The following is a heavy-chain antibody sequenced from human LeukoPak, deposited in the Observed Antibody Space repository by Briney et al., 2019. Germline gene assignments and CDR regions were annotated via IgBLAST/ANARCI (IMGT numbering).Heavy chain of an antibody. V-gene: IGHV4-4*02. CDR2: ISLSGYT. CDR3: SRESWPFSPFGH. CDR1: GGSITSTNY. J-gene: IGHJ4*02. Sequence: SETLSLTCGVSGGSITSTNYWSWVRQPPGQGLEWIGEISLSGYTGFNPSLRRRVTMSLDDSKNHLSLNLASVTAADTAVYYCSRESWPFSPFGHWGQGILVTVTS.